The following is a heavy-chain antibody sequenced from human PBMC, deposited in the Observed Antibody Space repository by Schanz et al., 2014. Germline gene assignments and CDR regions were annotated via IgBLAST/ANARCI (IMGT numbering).Heavy chain of an antibody. V-gene: IGHV3-23*01. CDR2: ISGGGGTN. CDR3: ANGRCGELSDFEN. CDR1: GFNFSDYA. D-gene: IGHD3-10*01. Sequence: EVHLLESGGGLVPPGGSLRLSCAASGFNFSDYAMCWVRQAPGKGLEWVSAISGGGGTNYYTDSVKGRFTISRDNSKTTLYLKTNSLRAEGTGGDYCANGRCGELSDFENWGQGTMVTVSS. J-gene: IGHJ4*02.